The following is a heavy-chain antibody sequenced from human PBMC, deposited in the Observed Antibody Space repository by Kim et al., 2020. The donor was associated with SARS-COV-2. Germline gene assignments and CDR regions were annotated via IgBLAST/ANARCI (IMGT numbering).Heavy chain of an antibody. CDR1: GFTFSDYY. V-gene: IGHV3-11*06. CDR2: ISSSSSYT. J-gene: IGHJ5*02. Sequence: GGSLRLSCAASGFTFSDYYMSWIRQAPGKGLEWVSYISSSSSYTNYADSVKGRFTISRDNAKNSLYLQMNSLRAEDTAVYYCAREDYDSSGYSNWFDPWGQGTLVTVSS. CDR3: AREDYDSSGYSNWFDP. D-gene: IGHD3-22*01.